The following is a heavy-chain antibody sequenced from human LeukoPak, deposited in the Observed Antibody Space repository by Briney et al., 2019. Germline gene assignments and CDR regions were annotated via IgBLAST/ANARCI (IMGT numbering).Heavy chain of an antibody. V-gene: IGHV4-59*12. Sequence: SETLSLTCIVSGGSINSSYWSWIRQPPGKGLEWIGYIYYSGSTNYNPSLKSRVTISVDTSKNQFSLKLSSVTAADTAVYYCASLTGYSYGYSYYYYGMDVWGQGTTVTVSS. CDR2: IYYSGST. CDR3: ASLTGYSYGYSYYYYGMDV. CDR1: GGSINSSY. D-gene: IGHD5-18*01. J-gene: IGHJ6*02.